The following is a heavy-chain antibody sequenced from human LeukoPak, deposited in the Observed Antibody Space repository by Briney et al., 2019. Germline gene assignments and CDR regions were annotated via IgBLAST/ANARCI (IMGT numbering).Heavy chain of an antibody. CDR1: GGSISSYY. CDR3: ARAFSVAAADY. CDR2: IYHSGST. Sequence: PSETLSLTCTVSGGSISSYYWSWIRQPPGKGLEWIGYIYHSGSTKYNPSLKSRVTISVDTPKNQFSLKLSSVTAADTAVYYCARAFSVAAADYWGQGTLVTVPS. V-gene: IGHV4-59*01. D-gene: IGHD6-13*01. J-gene: IGHJ4*02.